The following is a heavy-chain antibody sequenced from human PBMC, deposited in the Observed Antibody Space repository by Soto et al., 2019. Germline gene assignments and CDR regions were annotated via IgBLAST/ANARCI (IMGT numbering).Heavy chain of an antibody. Sequence: QVQLVQSGAEVKKPGASVKDSCKASGYTFTSYAMHWVRQAPGQRLEWMGWINAGNGNTKYSQKFQGRVTITRDTSASTAYMELSSLRSEDTAVYYFARASVGATPMDYWGQGTLVTVSS. D-gene: IGHD1-26*01. V-gene: IGHV1-3*01. J-gene: IGHJ4*02. CDR2: INAGNGNT. CDR1: GYTFTSYA. CDR3: ARASVGATPMDY.